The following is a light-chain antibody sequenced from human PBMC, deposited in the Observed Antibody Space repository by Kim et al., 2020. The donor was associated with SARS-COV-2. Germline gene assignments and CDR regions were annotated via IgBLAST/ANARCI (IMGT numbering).Light chain of an antibody. V-gene: IGLV3-1*01. Sequence: ELTQPPSVSVSPGQTASITCSGDKLGDKYACWYQQKPGQSPVLVIYQDSKRPSGIPERFSGSNSGNTATLTISGTQAMDEADYYCQAWDSSNAVFGGG. CDR2: QDS. CDR1: KLGDKY. CDR3: QAWDSSNAV. J-gene: IGLJ2*01.